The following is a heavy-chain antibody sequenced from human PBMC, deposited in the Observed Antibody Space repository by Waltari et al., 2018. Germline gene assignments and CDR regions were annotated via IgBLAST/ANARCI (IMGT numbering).Heavy chain of an antibody. Sequence: QVQLQESGPGLVKPSETLSLTCTVSGGSISSYYWSWIRQPPGKGLEWIGYIYYSGSTNYNPSLKSRVTISVDTSKNQFSLKLSSVTAADTAVYYCARSAYGSGSYSFDYWGQGTLVTVSS. CDR3: ARSAYGSGSYSFDY. D-gene: IGHD3-10*01. CDR2: IYYSGST. CDR1: GGSISSYY. J-gene: IGHJ4*02. V-gene: IGHV4-59*01.